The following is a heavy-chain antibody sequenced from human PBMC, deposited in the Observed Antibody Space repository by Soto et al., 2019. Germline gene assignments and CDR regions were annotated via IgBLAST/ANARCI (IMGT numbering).Heavy chain of an antibody. V-gene: IGHV4-39*01. Sequence: SETLSLTGTVSGGSISSSSYYWGWIRQPPGKGLEWIGNIYYSGSTYYNPSLESRVTISVDTSKNQFSLRLSSVTAADTAFYNCARLHFTDWCDPGGQGTMVTVPS. CDR2: IYYSGST. CDR3: ARLHFTDWCDP. CDR1: GGSISSSSYY. J-gene: IGHJ5*02.